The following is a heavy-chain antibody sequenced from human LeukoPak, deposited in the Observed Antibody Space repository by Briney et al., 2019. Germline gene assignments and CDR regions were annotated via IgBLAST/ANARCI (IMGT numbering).Heavy chain of an antibody. D-gene: IGHD3-9*01. J-gene: IGHJ5*02. CDR3: ARGDGYFDWYGQFDP. Sequence: GGSLRLSCAASGFTFSSYSMNWVRQAPGKGLEWVSSISSSSSYIYYADSVKGRFTISRDNAKNSLYLQMNSLRPEDTAVYYCARGDGYFDWYGQFDPWGQGTLVTVSS. V-gene: IGHV3-21*01. CDR2: ISSSSSYI. CDR1: GFTFSSYS.